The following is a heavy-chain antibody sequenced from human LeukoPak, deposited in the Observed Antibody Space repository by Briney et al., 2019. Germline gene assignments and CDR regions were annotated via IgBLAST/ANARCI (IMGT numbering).Heavy chain of an antibody. J-gene: IGHJ5*02. CDR1: GYSISSGYY. V-gene: IGHV4-38-2*02. Sequence: KTSETLSLTCTVSGYSISSGYYWGWIRQPPGKGLEWIGSIYHSGSTYYNPSLKSRVTISVDTSKNQFSLKLSSVTAADTAVYYCARDVDYGDYGGWFDPWGQGTLVTVSS. CDR2: IYHSGST. D-gene: IGHD4-17*01. CDR3: ARDVDYGDYGGWFDP.